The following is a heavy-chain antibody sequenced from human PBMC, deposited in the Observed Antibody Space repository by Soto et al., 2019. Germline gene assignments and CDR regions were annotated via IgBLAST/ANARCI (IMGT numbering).Heavy chain of an antibody. Sequence: QVQLVQSGAEVMKPGASVSISCKASGYSFTSFYIHWVRQAPGQGLEWMGMINPSSGSTTYARKLRVRVSLTRDRSTNTFYMQLSSLASEDTAIYSCARCWVDAGRQCEGFDPWGQGTLVTVSS. J-gene: IGHJ5*02. D-gene: IGHD2-8*01. CDR3: ARCWVDAGRQCEGFDP. V-gene: IGHV1-46*01. CDR2: INPSSGST. CDR1: GYSFTSFY.